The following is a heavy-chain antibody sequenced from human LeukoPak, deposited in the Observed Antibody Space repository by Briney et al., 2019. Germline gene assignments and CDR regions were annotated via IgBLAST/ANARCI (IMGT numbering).Heavy chain of an antibody. CDR2: ISGSGDNT. Sequence: GGSLRLSCTASGFTFSSYAMSWVRQVPGKGLEWVSVISGSGDNTYYADSVKGRFTISRDNSKNMLYLQMNGLRAEDTAVYYCAKWKYSNSGIDDYWGQGTLVTVSS. J-gene: IGHJ4*02. CDR3: AKWKYSNSGIDDY. CDR1: GFTFSSYA. D-gene: IGHD6-6*01. V-gene: IGHV3-23*01.